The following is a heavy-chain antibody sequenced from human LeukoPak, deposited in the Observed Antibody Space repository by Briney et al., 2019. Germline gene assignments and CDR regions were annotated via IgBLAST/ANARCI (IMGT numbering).Heavy chain of an antibody. CDR2: FDPEDGET. D-gene: IGHD6-19*01. J-gene: IGHJ5*02. CDR1: GYTLTELS. V-gene: IGHV1-24*01. CDR3: ATAVAAVAGYMGGWFDP. Sequence: ASVNVSCKVSGYTLTELSMHWVRQAPGKGLEWMGGFDPEDGETIYAQKFQGRVTMTEDTSTDTAYMELSSLRSEDTAVYYCATAVAAVAGYMGGWFDPWGQGTLVTVSS.